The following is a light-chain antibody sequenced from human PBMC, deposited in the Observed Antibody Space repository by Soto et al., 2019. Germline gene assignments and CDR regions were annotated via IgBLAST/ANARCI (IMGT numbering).Light chain of an antibody. V-gene: IGLV1-40*01. CDR1: SSNIGAGSD. CDR2: GNS. Sequence: QSALTQPPSVSGAPGQRVTISCTGSSSNIGAGSDVHWYQHLPGTAPKLLIYGNSNRPSGVPDRFSGSKSGTSASLAITGLQAEYEADYYCQSYDSSLSGHYVFGTGTKVTVL. J-gene: IGLJ1*01. CDR3: QSYDSSLSGHYV.